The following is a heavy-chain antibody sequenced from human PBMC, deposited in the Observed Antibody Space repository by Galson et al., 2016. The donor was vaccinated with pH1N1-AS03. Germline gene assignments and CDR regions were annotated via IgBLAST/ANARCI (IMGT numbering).Heavy chain of an antibody. CDR1: GVSVSSYH. J-gene: IGHJ4*02. CDR2: MYDSGFT. V-gene: IGHV4-4*07. D-gene: IGHD1-14*01. CDR3: ARLPHNDNPGFDY. Sequence: TLSLTCTVSGVSVSSYHWSWIRQSAGKGLEWIGRMYDSGFTSYSPSLRSRVTMSVDRSKNQLSLRVTSVTAADTAIYYCARLPHNDNPGFDYWGQGTLVTVSS.